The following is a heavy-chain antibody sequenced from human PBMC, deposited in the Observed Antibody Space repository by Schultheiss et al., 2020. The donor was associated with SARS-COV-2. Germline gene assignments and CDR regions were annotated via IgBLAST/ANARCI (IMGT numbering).Heavy chain of an antibody. V-gene: IGHV4-38-2*02. CDR2: IYYSGST. CDR3: ARDGPLTIFGVVNLFDY. Sequence: SQTLSLTCAVSGYSISSGYYWGWIRQPPGKGLEWIGYIYYSGSTNYNPSLKSRVTMSVDTSKNQFSLKLSSVTAADTAVYYCARDGPLTIFGVVNLFDYWGQGTLVTVSS. D-gene: IGHD3-3*01. J-gene: IGHJ4*02. CDR1: GYSISSGYY.